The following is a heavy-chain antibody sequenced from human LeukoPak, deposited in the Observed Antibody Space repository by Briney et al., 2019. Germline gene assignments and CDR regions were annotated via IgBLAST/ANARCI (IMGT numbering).Heavy chain of an antibody. V-gene: IGHV4-39*01. CDR2: IYYGGST. CDR3: ASRYSGYESDY. Sequence: SETLSLTCTVSGGSISSSSYYWGWIRQPPGKGLEWIGSIYYGGSTYYNPSLKSRVTISVDTSKNQFSLKLSSVTAADTAVYYCASRYSGYESDYWGQGTLVTVSS. CDR1: GGSISSSSYY. D-gene: IGHD5-12*01. J-gene: IGHJ4*02.